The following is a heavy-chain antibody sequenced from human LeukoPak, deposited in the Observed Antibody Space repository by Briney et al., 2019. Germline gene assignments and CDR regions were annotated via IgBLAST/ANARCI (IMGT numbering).Heavy chain of an antibody. V-gene: IGHV4-59*01. CDR3: ARGTGVVPLAT. D-gene: IGHD5-18*01. CDR1: GGSISIYY. Sequence: SETLSLTCTVSGGSISIYYWTWIRQPPGKGLEWIGYIFYSGTTKYDPSLKSRVTISVDRSRNLFSLKVRSVTAADTAVYFCARGTGVVPLATWGQGILVSVSS. J-gene: IGHJ5*02. CDR2: IFYSGTT.